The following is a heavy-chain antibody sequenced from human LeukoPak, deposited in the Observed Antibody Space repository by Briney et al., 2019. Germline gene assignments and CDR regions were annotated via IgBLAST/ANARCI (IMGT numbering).Heavy chain of an antibody. CDR3: ARSALTLVYYGMDV. CDR2: TSSSSSDI. CDR1: GFTFSTYS. V-gene: IGHV3-21*01. J-gene: IGHJ6*02. Sequence: GGSLRLSCAASGFTFSTYSMNWVRQFPGKGLEWVSATSSSSSDIYYADSVKGRFTISRDNSKNSLYLQMNSLRAEDTAVYYCARSALTLVYYGMDVWGQGTTVTVSS.